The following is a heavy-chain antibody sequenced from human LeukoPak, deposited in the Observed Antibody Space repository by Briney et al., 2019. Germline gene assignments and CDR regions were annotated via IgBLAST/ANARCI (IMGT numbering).Heavy chain of an antibody. CDR3: AKDKLGYCSGGSCPLPSFDY. Sequence: GGSLRLSCAASGFTFSSYAMSWVRQAPGKGLEWVSAISGSGGSTFYADSVKGRFTISRDNSKNTLYLQMNSLRAEDTAVYYCAKDKLGYCSGGSCPLPSFDYWGQGTLVTVSS. J-gene: IGHJ4*02. V-gene: IGHV3-23*01. CDR1: GFTFSSYA. D-gene: IGHD2-15*01. CDR2: ISGSGGST.